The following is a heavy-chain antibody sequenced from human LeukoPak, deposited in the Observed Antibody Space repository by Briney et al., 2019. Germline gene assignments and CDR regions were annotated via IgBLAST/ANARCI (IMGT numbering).Heavy chain of an antibody. V-gene: IGHV3-48*04. CDR1: GFTFSSYS. CDR3: ARDYNYAFDN. Sequence: GGSLRLSCAASGFTFSSYSMNWVRQAPGKGLEWISYIGISSGNTKYADSVKGRFTISGDTAKNSLYLQMNSLRVEDTAVYYCARDYNYAFDNWGQGTLVTVSS. D-gene: IGHD1-1*01. CDR2: IGISSGNT. J-gene: IGHJ4*02.